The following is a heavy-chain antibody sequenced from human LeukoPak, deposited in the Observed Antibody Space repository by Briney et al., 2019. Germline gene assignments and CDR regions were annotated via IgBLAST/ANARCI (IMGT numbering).Heavy chain of an antibody. CDR1: GFRFSIYT. V-gene: IGHV3-23*01. D-gene: IGHD5-24*01. Sequence: GRSLRLSCAASGFRFSIYTMSWVRQAPGKGLGWVAGIFGSGYNTYYADSVKGRFTISRDNSKNTLYLQMNSLRVEGTAIYYCAKDLLQGDGYWDIDSWGQGTLVSVSS. CDR3: AKDLLQGDGYWDIDS. CDR2: IFGSGYNT. J-gene: IGHJ4*02.